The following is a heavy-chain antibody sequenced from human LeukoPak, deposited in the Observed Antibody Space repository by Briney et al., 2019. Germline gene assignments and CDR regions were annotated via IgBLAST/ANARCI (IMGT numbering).Heavy chain of an antibody. CDR2: IYHSGST. J-gene: IGHJ4*02. CDR1: GYSISSGYY. CDR3: ARELGDRLWFGELFYYFDY. Sequence: PSETLSLTSSVSGYSISSGYYGGWIRQPPGKGLEWIVSIYHSGSTYYKPSLKSRITISVDTSKNQFSLKLSSVTAADTAVYYCARELGDRLWFGELFYYFDYWGEGTLVTVSS. V-gene: IGHV4-38-2*02. D-gene: IGHD3-10*01.